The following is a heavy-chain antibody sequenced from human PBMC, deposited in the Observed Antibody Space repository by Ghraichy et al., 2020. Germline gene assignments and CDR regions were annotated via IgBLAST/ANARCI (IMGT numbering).Heavy chain of an antibody. CDR1: GGSISSSSYY. D-gene: IGHD6-19*01. CDR3: ARHRRFIAVAVPGYWFDP. J-gene: IGHJ5*02. Sequence: SETLSLTCTVSGGSISSSSYYWGWIRQPPGKGLEWIGSIYYSGSTYYNPSLKSRVTISVDTSKNQFSLKLSSVTAADTAVYYCARHRRFIAVAVPGYWFDPWGQGTLVTVSS. CDR2: IYYSGST. V-gene: IGHV4-39*07.